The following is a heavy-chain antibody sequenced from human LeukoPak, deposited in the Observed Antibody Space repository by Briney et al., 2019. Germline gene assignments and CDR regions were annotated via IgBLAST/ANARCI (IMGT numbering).Heavy chain of an antibody. CDR1: GYTFTSYA. CDR2: INAGNGNT. Sequence: ASVKVSCKASGYTFTSYAMHWVRQAPGQRLEWMGWINAGNGNTKYSQKFQGRVTITRDTSASTAYMELSSLRSEDTAVYYCARDREEYSSSRWFDPWGQGTLVTVSS. J-gene: IGHJ5*02. CDR3: ARDREEYSSSRWFDP. V-gene: IGHV1-3*01. D-gene: IGHD6-6*01.